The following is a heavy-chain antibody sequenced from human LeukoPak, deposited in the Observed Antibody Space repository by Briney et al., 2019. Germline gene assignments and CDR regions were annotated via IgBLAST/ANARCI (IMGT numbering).Heavy chain of an antibody. Sequence: PSGTLSLTCAVSGGSISSSNWWSWVRQPPGKGLEWIGEIYHSGSTNYNPSLKSRVTISVDKSKNQFSLKLSSVTAADTAVYYCASERGHSSSWYAHWGQGTLVTVSS. CDR1: GGSISSSNW. D-gene: IGHD6-13*01. V-gene: IGHV4-4*02. J-gene: IGHJ4*02. CDR2: IYHSGST. CDR3: ASERGHSSSWYAH.